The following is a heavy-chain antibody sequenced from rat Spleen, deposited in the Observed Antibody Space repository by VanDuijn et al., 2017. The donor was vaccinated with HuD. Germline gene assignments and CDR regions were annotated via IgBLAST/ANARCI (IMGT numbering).Heavy chain of an antibody. Sequence: EVKLVESGGGLVQPGRSLKLSCAASGFTFSDYNMAWVRQAPKKGLEWVATIIYDGITYYRDSVKGRFTVYRDNTRDTLYLQMENLRSEDTATYYCARAGYLRDWYFDFWGPGTMVTVSS. J-gene: IGHJ1*01. CDR3: ARAGYLRDWYFDF. CDR1: GFTFSDYN. V-gene: IGHV5-7*01. D-gene: IGHD2-5*01. CDR2: IIYDGIT.